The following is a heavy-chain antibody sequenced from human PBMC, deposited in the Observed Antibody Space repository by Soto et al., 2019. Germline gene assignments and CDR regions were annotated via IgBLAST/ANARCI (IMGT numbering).Heavy chain of an antibody. J-gene: IGHJ6*02. CDR1: GFIFNTYD. CDR2: ISYDGSNK. CDR3: AKGQHCSSTSCYFYYYGMDV. Sequence: GGSLRLSRAASGFIFNTYDMHWVRQAPGKGLEWVAVISYDGSNKYYADSVKGRLTISRDNSKKMLYLQMNSLRPEDTAVYYCAKGQHCSSTSCYFYYYGMDVWGQGTKVTVSS. V-gene: IGHV3-30*18. D-gene: IGHD2-2*01.